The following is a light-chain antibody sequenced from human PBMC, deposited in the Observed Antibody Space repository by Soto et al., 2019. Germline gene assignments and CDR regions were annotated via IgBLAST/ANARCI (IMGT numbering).Light chain of an antibody. Sequence: DIQMTQSPPSLSASVGDRVTITCQASQDIGNSLNWFQHKPGKAPNLVIYDASNLEIGVPSRFSGRGSGTDFTFPITSLRPEDIATYYCQKSDHLPLFGPGTKVESK. CDR3: QKSDHLPL. J-gene: IGKJ3*01. V-gene: IGKV1-33*01. CDR2: DAS. CDR1: QDIGNS.